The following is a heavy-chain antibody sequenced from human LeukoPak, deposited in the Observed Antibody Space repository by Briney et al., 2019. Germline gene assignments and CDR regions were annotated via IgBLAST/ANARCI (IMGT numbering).Heavy chain of an antibody. J-gene: IGHJ5*02. CDR1: GHTFTAYY. D-gene: IGHD2-15*01. Sequence: ASVKVSCKASGHTFTAYYMFWVRQAPGQVLEWMGWINPNSGGTNYAPKFQGRVTMTRDTSISTAYMELSRLRSDDTAVYYCARARGAGFYFSFDPWGQGTLVTVSS. CDR2: INPNSGGT. V-gene: IGHV1-2*02. CDR3: ARARGAGFYFSFDP.